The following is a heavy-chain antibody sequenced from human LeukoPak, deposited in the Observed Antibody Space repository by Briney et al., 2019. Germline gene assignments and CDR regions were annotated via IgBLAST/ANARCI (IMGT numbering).Heavy chain of an antibody. CDR2: ISWNSYNI. D-gene: IGHD3-22*01. V-gene: IGHV3-9*01. CDR3: AKSSDSSGYRTKFDY. Sequence: SGGSLRLSCAASGFTFDDYAMHWVRQAPGKGLEWVSGISWNSYNISYADSVKGRFTISRDNAKNSLYLQMNSLRAEDTALYYCAKSSDSSGYRTKFDYWGQGALVTVSS. J-gene: IGHJ4*02. CDR1: GFTFDDYA.